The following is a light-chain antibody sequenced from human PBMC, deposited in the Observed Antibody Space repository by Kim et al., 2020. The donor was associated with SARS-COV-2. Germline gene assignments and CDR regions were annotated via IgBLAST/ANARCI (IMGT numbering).Light chain of an antibody. CDR1: NSGRKS. Sequence: APGETERRTGGGKNSGRKSGCWYQQKPGQAPVLVIYYDSDRPSGIPERFSGSNSGNTASLTISRVEAGDEADYYCQVWESSSDHWVFGGGTKLTVL. CDR3: QVWESSSDHWV. CDR2: YDS. V-gene: IGLV3-21*01. J-gene: IGLJ3*02.